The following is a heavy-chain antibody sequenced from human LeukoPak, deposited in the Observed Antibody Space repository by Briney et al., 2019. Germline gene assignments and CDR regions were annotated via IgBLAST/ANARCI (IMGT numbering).Heavy chain of an antibody. Sequence: GASVKVSCKASGYTFTGYYMHWVRQAPGQGLEWMGWINPNSGGTNYAQKFQGRVTMTRDTSISTAYMELSRLRSDDTAVYYCARDQGYYYDSSGYPNWFDPWGQGTLVTVSS. D-gene: IGHD3-22*01. CDR2: INPNSGGT. CDR1: GYTFTGYY. CDR3: ARDQGYYYDSSGYPNWFDP. V-gene: IGHV1-2*02. J-gene: IGHJ5*02.